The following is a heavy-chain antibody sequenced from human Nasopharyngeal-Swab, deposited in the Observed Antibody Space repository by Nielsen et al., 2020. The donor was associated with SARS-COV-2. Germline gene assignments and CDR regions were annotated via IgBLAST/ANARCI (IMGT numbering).Heavy chain of an antibody. D-gene: IGHD4-17*01. V-gene: IGHV3-21*06. CDR1: GFTFSSYT. Sequence: GESLKISCAASGFTFSSYTMNWVRQAPGKGLEWVSSISPTSDYIYYAESVKGRFTISRDNAKNSLFLQMNSLRAEETAIYYCVRGSYGHYDSWGQGAWSPSLQ. J-gene: IGHJ5*01. CDR2: ISPTSDYI. CDR3: VRGSYGHYDS.